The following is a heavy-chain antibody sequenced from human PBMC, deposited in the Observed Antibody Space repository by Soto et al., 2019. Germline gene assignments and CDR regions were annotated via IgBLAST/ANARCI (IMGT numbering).Heavy chain of an antibody. CDR2: INPNSGGT. CDR1: GYTFTGYY. J-gene: IGHJ6*02. CDR3: ARGRYSSGWYEYYYYYYGMDV. D-gene: IGHD6-19*01. Sequence: ASVKVSCKASGYTFTGYYMRWVRQAPGQGLEWMGWINPNSGGTNYAQKFQGRVTMTRDTSISTAYMELSRLRSDDTAVYYCARGRYSSGWYEYYYYYYGMDVCGQGTTVTVYS. V-gene: IGHV1-2*02.